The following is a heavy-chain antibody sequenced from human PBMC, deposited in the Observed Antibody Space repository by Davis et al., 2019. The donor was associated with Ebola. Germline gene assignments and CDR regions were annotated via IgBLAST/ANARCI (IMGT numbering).Heavy chain of an antibody. V-gene: IGHV3-30-3*01. CDR2: ISYDGSNK. D-gene: IGHD3-3*01. CDR3: AKDLSITIFGGPRPPPHTNYGMDV. CDR1: GFTFSSYA. Sequence: PGGSLRLSCAASGFTFSSYAMHWVRQAPGKGLEWVAVISYDGSNKYYADSVKGRFTISRDNSKNTLYLQMNSLRAEDTAVYYCAKDLSITIFGGPRPPPHTNYGMDVWGQGTTVTVSS. J-gene: IGHJ6*02.